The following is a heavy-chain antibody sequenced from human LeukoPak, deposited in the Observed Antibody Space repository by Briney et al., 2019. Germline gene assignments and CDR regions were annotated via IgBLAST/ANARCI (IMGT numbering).Heavy chain of an antibody. CDR1: GFTFRSYW. D-gene: IGHD3-3*01. CDR2: INSDGSTT. CDR3: ARAPYFDFWSGYPPDY. V-gene: IGHV3-74*01. Sequence: PGGSLRLSCAASGFTFRSYWMHWVRQAPGKGLVWVSRINSDGSTTNYADSVKGRFTISRDNAKNTLYLQMNSLRAGDTAVYYCARAPYFDFWSGYPPDYWGQGTLVTVSS. J-gene: IGHJ4*02.